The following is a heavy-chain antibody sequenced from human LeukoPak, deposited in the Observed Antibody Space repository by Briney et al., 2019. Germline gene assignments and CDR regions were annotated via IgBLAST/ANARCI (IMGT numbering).Heavy chain of an antibody. CDR2: ITASGGST. D-gene: IGHD3-10*01. CDR1: GFTFSSYA. Sequence: PGGSLRLSCAASGFTFSSYAMSWVRQAPGKGLEWVSAITASGGSTYYADSVKGRFTISRDNSKNTQSLQMDSLRVEDTALYYCAQGSGSYYGYWGQGTLVTVSS. CDR3: AQGSGSYYGY. J-gene: IGHJ4*02. V-gene: IGHV3-23*01.